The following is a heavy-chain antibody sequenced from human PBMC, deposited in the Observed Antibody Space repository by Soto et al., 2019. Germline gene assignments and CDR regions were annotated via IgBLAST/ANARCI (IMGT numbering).Heavy chain of an antibody. CDR2: IHYSGST. D-gene: IGHD6-25*01. Sequence: PSETLSRTCTVSGDSISGSSFYWGWIRQPPGKGLEWIGSIHYSGSTYYNPSLKSRVTISVDTPKNQFSMKLSSVTDADTAIYYCAKLSGHVIFDQWGQGTLVTVSS. J-gene: IGHJ4*02. CDR3: AKLSGHVIFDQ. V-gene: IGHV4-39*01. CDR1: GDSISGSSFY.